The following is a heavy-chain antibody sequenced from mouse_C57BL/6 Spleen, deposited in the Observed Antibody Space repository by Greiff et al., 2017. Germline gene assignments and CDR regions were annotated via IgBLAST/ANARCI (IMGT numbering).Heavy chain of an antibody. J-gene: IGHJ2*01. Sequence: QVQLKESGPELVKPGASVKISCKASGYSFTSYYIHWVKQRPGQGLEWIGWIYPGSGSTYYNEKFKGKATLTVDKSSSTAYMLLSSLTSEDSAVYFCARGVYYDFYPYYWGQGTTLTVSS. V-gene: IGHV1-75*01. CDR3: ARGVYYDFYPYY. D-gene: IGHD2-4*01. CDR1: GYSFTSYY. CDR2: IYPGSGST.